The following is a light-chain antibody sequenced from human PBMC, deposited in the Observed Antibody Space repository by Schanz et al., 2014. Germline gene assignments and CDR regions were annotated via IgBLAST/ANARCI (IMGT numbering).Light chain of an antibody. CDR3: HQYHNWPPRP. CDR2: GAS. Sequence: EIVLTQSPGTLSLSPGDRATLSCRASQSVSSSYLAWYQQKPGQAPRLLICGASSRATGIPARFSGSGSGTEFTLTISSLQSEDFAVYYCHQYHNWPPRPFGQGTKVEIK. CDR1: QSVSSSY. V-gene: IGKV3-15*01. J-gene: IGKJ1*01.